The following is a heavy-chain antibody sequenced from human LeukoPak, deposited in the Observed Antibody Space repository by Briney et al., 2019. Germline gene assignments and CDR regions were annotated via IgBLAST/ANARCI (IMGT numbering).Heavy chain of an antibody. J-gene: IGHJ2*01. CDR3: ARDRVWFGEPRSAYFDL. D-gene: IGHD3-10*01. Sequence: PSETLSLTCTVSGVSISSGGYYWSWIRQPPGKGLEWIGYIYHSGTTYYNPSLKSRVTISVDRSKNQFSLKLSSVTAADTAVYYCARDRVWFGEPRSAYFDLWGRGTLVTVSS. V-gene: IGHV4-30-2*01. CDR2: IYHSGTT. CDR1: GVSISSGGYY.